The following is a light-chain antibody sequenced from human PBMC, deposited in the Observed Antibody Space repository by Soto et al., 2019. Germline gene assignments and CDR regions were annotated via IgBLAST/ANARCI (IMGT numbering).Light chain of an antibody. J-gene: IGKJ5*01. CDR1: QSVSSNF. V-gene: IGKV3-20*01. CDR2: GAS. Sequence: ENVLTQSPGTLSLSPGEGATLSCRASQSVSSNFLAWYQQKPGQAPRLLIYGASSRATGIPDRFSGSGSGTDFTLTISRLEPEDFAVYYCQRYGTSLMTFGQGTRLEIK. CDR3: QRYGTSLMT.